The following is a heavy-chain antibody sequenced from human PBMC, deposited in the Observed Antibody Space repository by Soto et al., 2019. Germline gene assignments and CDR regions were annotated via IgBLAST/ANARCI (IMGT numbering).Heavy chain of an antibody. D-gene: IGHD1-26*01. V-gene: IGHV1-2*02. Sequence: ASVKVSCKASGYTFAGHYIHWVRQAPEQGPEWMGEIGPEGGATRYAQRFQGRVTMTRDMSITTVHMELNNLSPDDTAVYYCGRGRSGQIVVFYWGQGTPVTVSS. CDR2: IGPEGGAT. J-gene: IGHJ4*02. CDR1: GYTFAGHY. CDR3: GRGRSGQIVVFY.